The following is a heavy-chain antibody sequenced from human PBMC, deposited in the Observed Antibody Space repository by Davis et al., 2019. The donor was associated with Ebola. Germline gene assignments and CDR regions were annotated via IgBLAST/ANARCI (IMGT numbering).Heavy chain of an antibody. CDR2: IKSKTDGGTT. Sequence: GESLKISCAASGFTFSNAWMSWVRQAPGKGLEWVGRIKSKTDGGTTDYAAPVKGRFTISRDDSKNTLYLQMNSLKTEDTAVYYCTRDLKQPPPSYYYGMDVWGQGTTVTVSS. J-gene: IGHJ6*02. CDR3: TRDLKQPPPSYYYGMDV. V-gene: IGHV3-15*01. CDR1: GFTFSNAW. D-gene: IGHD6-13*01.